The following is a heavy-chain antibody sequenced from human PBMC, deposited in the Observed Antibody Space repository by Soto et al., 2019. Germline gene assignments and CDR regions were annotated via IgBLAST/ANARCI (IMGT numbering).Heavy chain of an antibody. Sequence: QLHLVQSGAVVKKPGASVTASCSASGYPVTAYYMHWVRQAPGRGLEWMGGINPATGAAKYTQTFRGRVTMTRDPSTSTVFMELSGLTSEAPAVFYCARGGGVGVAGSAAFDMWGQGTLVTVSS. J-gene: IGHJ3*02. V-gene: IGHV1-2*02. CDR1: GYPVTAYY. CDR3: ARGGGVGVAGSAAFDM. D-gene: IGHD3-3*01. CDR2: INPATGAA.